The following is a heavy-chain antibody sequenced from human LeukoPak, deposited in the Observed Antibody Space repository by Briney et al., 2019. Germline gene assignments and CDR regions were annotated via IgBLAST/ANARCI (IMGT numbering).Heavy chain of an antibody. J-gene: IGHJ4*02. V-gene: IGHV1-46*01. Sequence: ASVKVSCKQSGYSSTNYCTYSVRQAPGRGLDWMGIINPSGGTTNYAQKFQGRVTMSRDTSTTTVYMELASLRSEDTAVYYCARDQGLTGYFDYWGQGTLVTVSS. CDR3: ARDQGLTGYFDY. CDR1: GYSSTNYC. D-gene: IGHD3-9*01. CDR2: INPSGGTT.